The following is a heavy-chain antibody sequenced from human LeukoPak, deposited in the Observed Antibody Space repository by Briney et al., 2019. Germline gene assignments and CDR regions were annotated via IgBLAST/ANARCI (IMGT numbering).Heavy chain of an antibody. J-gene: IGHJ4*02. CDR3: AKLDIVVVPAAMTFYY. CDR1: GFTFSSYA. CDR2: ISGSGGST. Sequence: PGGSLSLSCAASGFTFSSYAMSWVRQAPGKGLEWVSAISGSGGSTYYADSVKGRFTISRDNSKNTLYLQMNSLRAEDTAVYYCAKLDIVVVPAAMTFYYWGQGTLVTVSS. V-gene: IGHV3-23*01. D-gene: IGHD2-2*03.